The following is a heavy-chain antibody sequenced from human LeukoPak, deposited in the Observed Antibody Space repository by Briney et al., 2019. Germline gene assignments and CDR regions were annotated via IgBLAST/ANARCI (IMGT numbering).Heavy chain of an antibody. CDR3: ARYSLWFGELLKSTNDAFDI. Sequence: SETLSLTCAVYGGSFSGYYWSWIRQPPGKGLEWIGEINHSGSTNYNPSLKSRVTISVDTSKNQFSLKLSSVTAADTAVYCCARYSLWFGELLKSTNDAFDIWGQGTMVTVSS. V-gene: IGHV4-34*01. CDR2: INHSGST. J-gene: IGHJ3*02. D-gene: IGHD3-10*01. CDR1: GGSFSGYY.